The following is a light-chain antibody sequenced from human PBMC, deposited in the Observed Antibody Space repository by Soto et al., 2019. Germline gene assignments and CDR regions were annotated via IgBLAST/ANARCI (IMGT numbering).Light chain of an antibody. V-gene: IGKV3-20*01. Sequence: EIVLTQSPVTLSLSPGERATLSCRASRSVSGNYLAWYQQKAGQAHRLIIYGASSRSTGISDRFSGSGSGTVFSLTISRLEPEDLAVYYCQQYGASPTFGQGTKVEIK. CDR1: RSVSGNY. CDR3: QQYGASPT. CDR2: GAS. J-gene: IGKJ1*01.